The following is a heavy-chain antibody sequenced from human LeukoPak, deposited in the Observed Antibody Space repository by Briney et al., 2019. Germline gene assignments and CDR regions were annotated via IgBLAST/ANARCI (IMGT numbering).Heavy chain of an antibody. CDR2: IYHSGNT. V-gene: IGHV4-59*08. CDR3: ARGGWYQDC. Sequence: SETLSLTCTVSGGSISSYYWSWIRQPPEEGLEWIGFIYHSGNTNYNPSLKSRVTISVDTSTNQFSLKMKSVTAADTAVYYCARGGWYQDCWGQGTLVTVSS. J-gene: IGHJ4*02. D-gene: IGHD6-19*01. CDR1: GGSISSYY.